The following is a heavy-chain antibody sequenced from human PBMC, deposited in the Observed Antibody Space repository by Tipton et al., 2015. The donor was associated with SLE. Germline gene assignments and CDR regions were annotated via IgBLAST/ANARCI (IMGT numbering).Heavy chain of an antibody. J-gene: IGHJ3*02. Sequence: TLSLTCTVSGGSISSYYWSWIRQPPGRGLEWIGYIYYSGSTNYNPSLKSRVTISVDTSKNQFSLNLSSVTAADTAVYYCARAEGSWDAFDIWGQGTMVTVSS. CDR1: GGSISSYY. V-gene: IGHV4-59*01. CDR2: IYYSGST. CDR3: ARAEGSWDAFDI. D-gene: IGHD2-15*01.